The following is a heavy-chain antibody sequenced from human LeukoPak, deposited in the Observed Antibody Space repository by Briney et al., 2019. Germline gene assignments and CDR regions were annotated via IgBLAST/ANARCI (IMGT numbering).Heavy chain of an antibody. J-gene: IGHJ4*02. CDR2: IHWNGGRT. D-gene: IGHD2-15*01. CDR3: SRGYSGGFDY. Sequence: GGSLRLSCAASGFTFDNYGINWVRQAPGKGLEWVSRIHWNGGRTGYADSVKGRFTISRDNAKNSLYLQMNSLRAEDTAVYYCSRGYSGGFDYWGQGTLVTVSS. CDR1: GFTFDNYG. V-gene: IGHV3-20*04.